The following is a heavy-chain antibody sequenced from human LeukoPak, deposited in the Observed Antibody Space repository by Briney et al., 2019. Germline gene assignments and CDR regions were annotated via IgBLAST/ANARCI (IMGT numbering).Heavy chain of an antibody. CDR2: IKQDGSEK. D-gene: IGHD1-1*01. Sequence: GGSLRLSCAASGFTFSNYWMTWVRQAPGKGLEWVANIKQDGSEKYYVDSVKGRFTISRDNAMNSLFLQMNSLRAEDTAVYYCARDSPRTGPWGQGILVIVSS. V-gene: IGHV3-7*01. CDR3: ARDSPRTGP. CDR1: GFTFSNYW. J-gene: IGHJ5*02.